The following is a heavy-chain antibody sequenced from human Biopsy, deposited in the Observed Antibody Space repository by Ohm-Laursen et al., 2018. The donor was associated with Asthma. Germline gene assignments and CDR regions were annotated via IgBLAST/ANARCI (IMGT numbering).Heavy chain of an antibody. CDR2: ISYDGNHK. D-gene: IGHD5-12*01. V-gene: IGHV3-30*18. Sequence: RSLRLSCAAPGFMFRSFGMHWVRQAPGKGLEWVAVISYDGNHKFYEDSVKGRFTISRDNSKNTLYLQMNSLRTEDTAVYYRAKRRGYSGHDNDYWGQGTLVIVSS. CDR3: AKRRGYSGHDNDY. J-gene: IGHJ4*02. CDR1: GFMFRSFG.